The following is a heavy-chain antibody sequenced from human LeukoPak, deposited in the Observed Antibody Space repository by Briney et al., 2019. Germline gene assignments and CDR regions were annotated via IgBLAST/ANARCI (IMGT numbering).Heavy chain of an antibody. V-gene: IGHV1-18*01. CDR2: ISAYNGNT. J-gene: IGHJ5*02. D-gene: IGHD3-22*01. CDR3: ARDRHYYEPPPGS. Sequence: WASVKVSCKASGHTFTSYGISWVRQAPGLGLEWMGWISAYNGNTNYAQKLQGRVTMTTDTSTSTAYMELRSLRSDDTAVYYCARDRHYYEPPPGSWGQGTLVTVSS. CDR1: GHTFTSYG.